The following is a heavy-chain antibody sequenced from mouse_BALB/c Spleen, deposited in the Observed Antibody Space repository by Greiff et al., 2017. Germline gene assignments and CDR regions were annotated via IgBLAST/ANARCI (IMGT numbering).Heavy chain of an antibody. CDR2: IDPYSGGT. Sequence: VQLQQSGPELGQPGASVKISCKASGYSFTGYNMYWVQQSHRKSLEWIGYIDPYSGGTSYNQKSKGMATLTVDKTSSTAYMNRNSLTSEDSAIYDCARLGIYYAMDYWGQGTSVTVSS. CDR3: ARLGIYYAMDY. V-gene: IGHV1S135*01. CDR1: GYSFTGYN. J-gene: IGHJ4*01.